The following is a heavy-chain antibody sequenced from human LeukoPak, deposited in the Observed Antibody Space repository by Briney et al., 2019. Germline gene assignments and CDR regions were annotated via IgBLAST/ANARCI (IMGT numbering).Heavy chain of an antibody. V-gene: IGHV3-23*01. J-gene: IGHJ4*02. CDR1: GFTFSSYA. CDR2: ISVSGTST. Sequence: GGSLRLSCAASGFTFSSYAMSWVRQAPGKGLEWVSAISVSGTSTYYADSVKGRFTISRDNSKNTLYLQMNSLRPEDTAVYYCATEIAVGLRYFDYWGQGTLVTVSS. CDR3: ATEIAVGLRYFDY. D-gene: IGHD6-19*01.